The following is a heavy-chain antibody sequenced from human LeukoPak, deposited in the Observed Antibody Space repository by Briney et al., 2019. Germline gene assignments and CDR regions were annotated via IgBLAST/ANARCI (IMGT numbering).Heavy chain of an antibody. J-gene: IGHJ4*02. D-gene: IGHD3-22*01. CDR3: ACPGGGYSDSIDY. Sequence: PGRSLRRSCAAAGFTCSSNGMHWVRQAPGNGREWVALIWYDGSNKFYADSVRGRFTIPRANSKNPLYLQMNSLRLEDTAVYYCACPGGGYSDSIDYWGQGTLLTASS. CDR2: IWYDGSNK. V-gene: IGHV3-33*01. CDR1: GFTCSSNG.